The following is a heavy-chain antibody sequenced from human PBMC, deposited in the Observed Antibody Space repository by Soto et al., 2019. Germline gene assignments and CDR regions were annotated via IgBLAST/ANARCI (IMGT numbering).Heavy chain of an antibody. V-gene: IGHV3-74*01. CDR1: GFTFSSYW. CDR2: INSEGSST. CDR3: AREVHDFWSGYYMYFYGMEV. Sequence: EVQLVESGGGLVQPGGSLRLSCAASGFTFSSYWMHWVRQAPGKGLVWVSRINSEGSSTSYADSVKGRFTISKHNAKNTLYLEMNSLRAEDTGMNYCAREVHDFWSGYYMYFYGMEVWAQGTTVTVSS. J-gene: IGHJ6*02. D-gene: IGHD3-3*01.